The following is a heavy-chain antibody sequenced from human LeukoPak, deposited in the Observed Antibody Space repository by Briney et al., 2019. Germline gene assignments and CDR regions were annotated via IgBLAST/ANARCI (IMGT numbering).Heavy chain of an antibody. CDR1: GFSVSKKY. V-gene: IGHV3-66*02. CDR2: IYSGGDI. J-gene: IGHJ6*03. D-gene: IGHD3-9*01. CDR3: AREAGDILTGGYMDV. Sequence: GGSPRLSCAASGFSVSKKYMSWVRQAPGKGLEWVSVIYSGGDIYYADSVKGRFTISRDNSKNTLYLQMNSLRGEDTAVYYCAREAGDILTGGYMDVWGKGTTVIVSS.